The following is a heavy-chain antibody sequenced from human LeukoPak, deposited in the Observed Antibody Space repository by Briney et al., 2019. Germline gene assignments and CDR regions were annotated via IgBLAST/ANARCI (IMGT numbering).Heavy chain of an antibody. V-gene: IGHV3-23*01. CDR2: ISGSGGST. D-gene: IGHD6-13*01. J-gene: IGHJ4*02. CDR3: AKGDSSSWYGGYYFDY. CDR1: GFTFSSYA. Sequence: GSLRLSCAASGFTFSSYAMSWVRQAPGKGLEWVSAISGSGGSTYYADSVKGRFTISRDNSKNMLYLQMNSLRAEDTAVYYCAKGDSSSWYGGYYFDYWGQGTLVTVSS.